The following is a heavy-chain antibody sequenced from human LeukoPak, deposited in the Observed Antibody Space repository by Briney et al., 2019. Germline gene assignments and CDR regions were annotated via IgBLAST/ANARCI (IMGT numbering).Heavy chain of an antibody. V-gene: IGHV1-46*01. D-gene: IGHD2-2*01. CDR1: GYTFTSYD. CDR3: ARDHRPEYCSSTSCYVPHNWFDP. J-gene: IGHJ5*02. CDR2: INPSGGST. Sequence: GASVKVSCKASGYTFTSYDINWVRQAPGRGLEWMGIINPSGGSTSYAQKFQGRVTMTRDTSTSTVYMELSSLRSEDTAVYYCARDHRPEYCSSTSCYVPHNWFDPWGQGTLVTVSS.